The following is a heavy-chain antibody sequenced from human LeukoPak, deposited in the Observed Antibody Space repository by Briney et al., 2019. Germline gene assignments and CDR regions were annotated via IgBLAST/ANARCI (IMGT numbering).Heavy chain of an antibody. CDR3: ASPYSGYDPTPDY. V-gene: IGHV3-11*04. J-gene: IGHJ4*02. CDR1: GFTFSDYY. Sequence: PGGSLRLSCAASGFTFSDYYMSWIRQAPGKGLEWVSYISSSGSTIYYADPVKGRFTISRDNAKNSLYLQMNSLRAEDTAVYYCASPYSGYDPTPDYWGQGTLVTVSS. D-gene: IGHD5-12*01. CDR2: ISSSGSTI.